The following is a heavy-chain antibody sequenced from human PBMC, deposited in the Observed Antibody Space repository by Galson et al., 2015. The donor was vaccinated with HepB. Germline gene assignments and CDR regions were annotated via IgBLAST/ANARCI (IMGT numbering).Heavy chain of an antibody. V-gene: IGHV3-21*01. D-gene: IGHD3-10*01. Sequence: CLRLSCAASGFTFSSYSMNWVRQAPGKGLEWVSSISSSSSYIYYADSVKGRFTISRDNAKNSLYLQMNSLRAEDTAVYYCARALRSSHLWFGELALGMDVWGQGTTVTVSS. J-gene: IGHJ6*02. CDR2: ISSSSSYI. CDR3: ARALRSSHLWFGELALGMDV. CDR1: GFTFSSYS.